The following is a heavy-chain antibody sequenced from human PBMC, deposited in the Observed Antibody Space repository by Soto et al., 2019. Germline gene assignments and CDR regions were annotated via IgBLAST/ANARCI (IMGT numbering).Heavy chain of an antibody. V-gene: IGHV4-39*01. Sequence: SETLSLTCTVSGGSISSTGYYCGWIRQSPGKGLEWIGSIYYTGSTYYNPSLESRVSISVDTSNNRVSLEVSSVTAADTAVYYCATSTGSYNWFDPWGRGTLVTVSS. D-gene: IGHD1-26*01. CDR1: GGSISSTGYY. J-gene: IGHJ5*02. CDR3: ATSTGSYNWFDP. CDR2: IYYTGST.